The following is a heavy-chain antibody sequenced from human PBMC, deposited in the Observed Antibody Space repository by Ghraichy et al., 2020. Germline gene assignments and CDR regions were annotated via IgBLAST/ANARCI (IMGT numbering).Heavy chain of an antibody. CDR2: IYHSGST. D-gene: IGHD2-2*01. J-gene: IGHJ5*02. Sequence: TLSLTCTVSGYSISSGYYWVWIRQPPGKGLEWIGSIYHSGSTYYNPSLKSRVTISVDTSKNQFSLKLSSVTAADTAVYYCARDLLYCSSTSCYRWFDPWGQGTLVTVSS. V-gene: IGHV4-38-2*02. CDR3: ARDLLYCSSTSCYRWFDP. CDR1: GYSISSGYY.